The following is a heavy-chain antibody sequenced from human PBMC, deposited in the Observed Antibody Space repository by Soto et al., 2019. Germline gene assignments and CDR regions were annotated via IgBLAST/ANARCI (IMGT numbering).Heavy chain of an antibody. J-gene: IGHJ6*03. D-gene: IGHD7-27*01. CDR3: ARAGPTGDYYYYYYYMDV. CDR2: INPNSGGT. V-gene: IGHV1-2*04. CDR1: GYTFTGYY. Sequence: ASVKVSCKASGYTFTGYYMHWVRQAPGQGLEWMGWINPNSGGTNYAQKFQGWVTMTRDTSISTAYMELSRLRSDDTAVYYCARAGPTGDYYYYYYYMDVWGKGTTVTVSS.